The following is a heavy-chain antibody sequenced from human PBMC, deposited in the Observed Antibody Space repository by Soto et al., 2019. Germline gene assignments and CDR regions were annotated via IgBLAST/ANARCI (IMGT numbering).Heavy chain of an antibody. CDR3: AREHNGGFDY. Sequence: SETLSLTCTVSGGSISSYYWSWIRQPPGKGLEWIGYIYYSGSTNYNPSLKSRVTISVDTSKNQFSLKLSSVTAADTAVYYCAREHNGGFDYWGPGTLVTVFS. J-gene: IGHJ4*02. CDR1: GGSISSYY. V-gene: IGHV4-59*01. CDR2: IYYSGST. D-gene: IGHD2-8*01.